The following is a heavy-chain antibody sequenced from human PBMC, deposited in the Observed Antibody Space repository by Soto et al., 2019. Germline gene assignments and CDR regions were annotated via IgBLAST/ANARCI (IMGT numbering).Heavy chain of an antibody. CDR1: GLPLSSYA. D-gene: IGHD1-7*01. Sequence: EVQLAESGGGMVQPGGSLRLSCVASGLPLSSYAMPWVRQAPGKGLEYVSSISSNGGTTYYGNSVKGRFTISRDNSKNTLYLQMGSLRAEDMAVYYCVRRVSGNYDYWGQGTLVTVSS. CDR3: VRRVSGNYDY. J-gene: IGHJ4*02. V-gene: IGHV3-64*01. CDR2: ISSNGGTT.